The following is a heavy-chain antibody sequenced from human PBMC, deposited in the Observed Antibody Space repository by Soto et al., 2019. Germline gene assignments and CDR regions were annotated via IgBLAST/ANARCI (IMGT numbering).Heavy chain of an antibody. CDR3: ARDRAGYCGSNCPPGDV. Sequence: PGGALRLSCAASGVTVSRNYISWVRQPPGKGLEWVSVIYSGGSTYYADSVKGRFTISRDNSKNTLYLQMNSLRAEDTAVYYCARDRAGYCGSNCPPGDVWGKGPTVTVSS. J-gene: IGHJ6*04. V-gene: IGHV3-66*01. CDR1: GVTVSRNY. D-gene: IGHD2-2*01. CDR2: IYSGGST.